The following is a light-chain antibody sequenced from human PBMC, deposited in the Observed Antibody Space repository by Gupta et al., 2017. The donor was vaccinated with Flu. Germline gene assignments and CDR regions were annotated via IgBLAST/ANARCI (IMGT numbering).Light chain of an antibody. CDR3: GTWDSSLSAGWV. CDR2: DNY. CDR1: SSNMGDNY. Sequence: VTISCAGGSSNMGDNYVSWYQQLPGTAPKLLIKDNYKRPSGIPDRFSCSKSGTSATLGITGLQTGDEADYYCGTWDSSLSAGWVFGGGTKLTVL. J-gene: IGLJ3*02. V-gene: IGLV1-51*01.